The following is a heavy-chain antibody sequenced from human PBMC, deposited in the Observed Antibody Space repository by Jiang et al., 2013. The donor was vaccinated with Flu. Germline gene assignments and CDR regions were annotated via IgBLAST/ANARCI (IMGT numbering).Heavy chain of an antibody. Sequence: VQLLESGGGLVQPGRSLRLSCAASGFTFDDYAMHWVRQAPGKGLESVSGISWNSGSIGYADSVKGRFTISRDNAKNSLYLQMNSLRAEDTALYYCAKRLARWELHPGDAFDIWGQGTMVTVSS. CDR1: GFTFDDYA. D-gene: IGHD1-26*01. CDR2: ISWNSGSI. J-gene: IGHJ3*02. CDR3: AKRLARWELHPGDAFDI. V-gene: IGHV3-9*01.